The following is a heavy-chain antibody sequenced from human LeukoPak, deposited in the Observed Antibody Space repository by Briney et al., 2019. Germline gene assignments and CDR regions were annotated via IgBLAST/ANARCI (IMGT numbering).Heavy chain of an antibody. D-gene: IGHD2-15*01. CDR3: ARDLSGSGYYYYGMDV. V-gene: IGHV3-33*01. J-gene: IGHJ6*02. CDR1: GFTFSSYG. CDR2: IWYDGSNK. Sequence: GRSLRLSCAASGFTFSSYGMHWVRQAPGKGLEWVAVIWYDGSNKYYADSVKGRFTISRDNSKNTLYLQMNSLRAEDTAVYYCARDLSGSGYYYYGMDVWGQGTTVTVSS.